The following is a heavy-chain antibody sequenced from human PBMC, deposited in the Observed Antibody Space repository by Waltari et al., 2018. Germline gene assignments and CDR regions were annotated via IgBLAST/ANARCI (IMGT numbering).Heavy chain of an antibody. Sequence: QVQLQESGPGLVKPSQTLSLTCTVSGGSISSGSYYWSWIRQPAGQGLEWIGRIYTSGSTNYNPSLKSRVTISVDTSKNQFSLKLSSVTAADTAVYYCARVFSEYYYDSSGYYDWFDPWGQGTLVTVSS. CDR3: ARVFSEYYYDSSGYYDWFDP. CDR2: IYTSGST. J-gene: IGHJ5*02. D-gene: IGHD3-22*01. CDR1: GGSISSGSYY. V-gene: IGHV4-61*02.